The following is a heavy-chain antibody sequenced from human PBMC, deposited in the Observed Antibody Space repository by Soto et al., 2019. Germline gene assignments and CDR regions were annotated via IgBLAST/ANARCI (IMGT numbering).Heavy chain of an antibody. CDR1: GGSITNYY. V-gene: IGHV4-59*01. Sequence: LSLTCAVSGGSITNYYWSWIRQPPGKGLEWLGYIYSSGDTNYNPSLKSRVTISVDRSKNQFSLRLTSVTAADTAVYYCARNYPYFTLTTTGGMDVWGHGTTVTVSS. CDR2: IYSSGDT. D-gene: IGHD4-17*01. J-gene: IGHJ6*02. CDR3: ARNYPYFTLTTTGGMDV.